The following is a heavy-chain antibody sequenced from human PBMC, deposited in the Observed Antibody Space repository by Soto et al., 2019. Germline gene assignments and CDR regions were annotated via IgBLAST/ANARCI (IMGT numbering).Heavy chain of an antibody. CDR1: GGSISRGYYY. Sequence: PSETLSVTCPVAGGSISRGYYYWSWIRQPPGKGLEWIGYIYYSGSTYYNPSLKSRVTISVDTSKNQFSLKLSSVTAADTAVYYCARSGYSYGPNPLLYWGQGTLVTVSS. CDR3: ARSGYSYGPNPLLY. V-gene: IGHV4-31*03. D-gene: IGHD5-18*01. J-gene: IGHJ4*02. CDR2: IYYSGST.